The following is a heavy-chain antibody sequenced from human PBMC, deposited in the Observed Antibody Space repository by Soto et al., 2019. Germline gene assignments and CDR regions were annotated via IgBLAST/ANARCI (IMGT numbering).Heavy chain of an antibody. V-gene: IGHV3-7*01. CDR1: GFTFSSYW. Sequence: EVHLEESGGGLVHPGGSLRLSCAASGFTFSSYWMNWVRQAPGKGLEWVANIDEAGSEYNDAESVRGRFTISRDNAKNTLYLQMNSLRAADTAVYYCARTGDGHHDFLDYWGQGILVSVSS. CDR2: IDEAGSEY. CDR3: ARTGDGHHDFLDY. D-gene: IGHD1-1*01. J-gene: IGHJ4*02.